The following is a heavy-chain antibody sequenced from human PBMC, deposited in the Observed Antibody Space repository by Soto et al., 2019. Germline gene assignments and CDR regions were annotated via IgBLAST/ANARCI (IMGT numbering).Heavy chain of an antibody. CDR3: ARGAFWSGYCDY. Sequence: QVQLVESGGGLVKPGGSLRLSCAASGFTFRDYYMSWLRQAPGKGLEWVSYISRSGNDIYYADSVKGRITVSRDNAKNSLYLEMNSLRVEDTAVYYCARGAFWSGYCDYWGQGTLVSVSS. CDR2: ISRSGNDI. J-gene: IGHJ4*02. CDR1: GFTFRDYY. D-gene: IGHD3-3*01. V-gene: IGHV3-11*01.